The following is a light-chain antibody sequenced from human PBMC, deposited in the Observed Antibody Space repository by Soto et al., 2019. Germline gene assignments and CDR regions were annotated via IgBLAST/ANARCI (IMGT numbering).Light chain of an antibody. Sequence: DLQMTQSHSTLSASVGDRVTITCLASQSISHFLAWYQQKPGKFPKLLIYDASNLGSGVPSRFSGSGSGTDFTLTISGLRPDDFTTYYCQQYTSYSRAVGQGNKVDIK. CDR2: DAS. V-gene: IGKV1-5*01. J-gene: IGKJ1*01. CDR1: QSISHF. CDR3: QQYTSYSRA.